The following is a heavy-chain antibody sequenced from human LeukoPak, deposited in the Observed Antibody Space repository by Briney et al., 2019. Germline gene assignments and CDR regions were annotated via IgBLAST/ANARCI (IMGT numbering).Heavy chain of an antibody. CDR2: VDPDGVT. J-gene: IGHJ3*01. CDR3: TKGTFDH. Sequence: GGSLRLSCVGSGFTVSINYMSWVRQAPGKGLEWVSFVDPDGVTSYADSVKGRFTISRDNSKNILYLHLTTLRAEDTAIYYCTKGTFDHWGQGTLVTVSS. CDR1: GFTVSINY. V-gene: IGHV3-53*01.